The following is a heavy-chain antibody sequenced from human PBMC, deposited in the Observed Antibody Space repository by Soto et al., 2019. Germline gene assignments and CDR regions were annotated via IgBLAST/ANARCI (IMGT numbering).Heavy chain of an antibody. D-gene: IGHD3-22*01. CDR1: GFTFSSYA. Sequence: GGSLRLSCAASGFTFSSYAMSWVRQAPGKGLEWVSAISGSGGSTYYADSVKGRFTISRDNSKNTLYLQMNSLRAEDTAVYYCAKDRLYYYDSSGYSGIFDYCGQGTLVTVSS. CDR2: ISGSGGST. V-gene: IGHV3-23*01. J-gene: IGHJ4*02. CDR3: AKDRLYYYDSSGYSGIFDY.